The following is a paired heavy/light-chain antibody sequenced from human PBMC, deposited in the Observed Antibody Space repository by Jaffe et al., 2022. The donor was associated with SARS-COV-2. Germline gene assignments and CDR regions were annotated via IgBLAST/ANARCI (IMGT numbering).Light chain of an antibody. V-gene: IGLV1-40*01. CDR2: GNS. Sequence: QSVLTQPPSVSGAPGQRVTISCTGSSSNIGAGYDVHWYQQLPGTAPKLLIYGNSNRPSGVPDRFSGSKSGTSASLAISGLQAEDEADYYCQSYDSSLSPVVFGGGTKLTVL. J-gene: IGLJ2*01. CDR1: SSNIGAGYD. CDR3: QSYDSSLSPVV.
Heavy chain of an antibody. CDR1: GFTFSSYS. V-gene: IGHV3-21*01. J-gene: IGHJ3*02. CDR3: ARDNAQRRWLQTPQLAFDI. CDR2: ISSSSSYI. D-gene: IGHD5-12*01. Sequence: EVQLVESGGGLVKPGGSLRLSCAASGFTFSSYSMNWVRQAPGKGLEWVSSISSSSSYIYYADSVKGRFTISRDNAKNSLYLQMNSLRAEDTAVYYCARDNAQRRWLQTPQLAFDIWGQGTMVTVSS.